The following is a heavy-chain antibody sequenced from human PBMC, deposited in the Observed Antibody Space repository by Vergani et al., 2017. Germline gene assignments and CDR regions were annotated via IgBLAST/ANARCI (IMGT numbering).Heavy chain of an antibody. J-gene: IGHJ4*02. Sequence: QVQLQESGPGLVKPSETLSLTCTVSGGSISSYYWSWIRQPPGKGLEWIGYIYYSGSTNYNPSLKSRVTISVDTSKNQFSLKLSSVTAADTAVYYCARGEGPGSGRIDYWGQGTLVTVSS. CDR3: ARGEGPGSGRIDY. CDR1: GGSISSYY. CDR2: IYYSGST. D-gene: IGHD3-10*01. V-gene: IGHV4-59*01.